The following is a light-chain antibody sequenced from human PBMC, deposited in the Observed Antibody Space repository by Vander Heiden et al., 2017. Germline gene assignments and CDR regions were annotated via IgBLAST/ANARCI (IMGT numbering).Light chain of an antibody. Sequence: DIQTTQSPSTLSASVGDRVTITCRASQSISSWLAWYQQKPGKAPKLLIYKASSLESGVPSRFSGSGSGTEFTLTISSLQPDDFATYYCQQDKAFKYTFGQGTKLEIK. V-gene: IGKV1-5*03. J-gene: IGKJ2*01. CDR3: QQDKAFKYT. CDR2: KAS. CDR1: QSISSW.